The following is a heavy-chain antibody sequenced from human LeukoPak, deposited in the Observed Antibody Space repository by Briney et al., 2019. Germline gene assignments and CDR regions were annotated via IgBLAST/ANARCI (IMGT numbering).Heavy chain of an antibody. Sequence: ASVKVSCKASGYTFTSYGISWVRQAPGQGLEWRGWISAYNGNTNYAQKLQGRVTMTTDTSTSTAYMELRSLRSDDTAVYYCARDRWGYSGYDLNVDAFDIWGQGTMVTVSS. CDR2: ISAYNGNT. CDR1: GYTFTSYG. V-gene: IGHV1-18*01. D-gene: IGHD5-12*01. J-gene: IGHJ3*02. CDR3: ARDRWGYSGYDLNVDAFDI.